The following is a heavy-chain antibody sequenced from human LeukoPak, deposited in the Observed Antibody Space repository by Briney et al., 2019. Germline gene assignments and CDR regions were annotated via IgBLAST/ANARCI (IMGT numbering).Heavy chain of an antibody. CDR1: GGSISSGDYY. V-gene: IGHV4-30-4*08. D-gene: IGHD2-2*02. CDR2: IYYSGST. CDR3: ARTAAIEGGYYYYYMDV. Sequence: SETLSLTCTVSGGSISSGDYYWSWIRQPPGKGLEWIGYIYYSGSTYYNPSLKSRVTISVDTSKNQFSLKQSSVTAADTAVYYCARTAAIEGGYYYYYMDVWGKGTTVTVSS. J-gene: IGHJ6*03.